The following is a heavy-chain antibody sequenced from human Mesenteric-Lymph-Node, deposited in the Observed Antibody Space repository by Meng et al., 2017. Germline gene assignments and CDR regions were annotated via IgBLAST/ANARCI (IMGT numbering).Heavy chain of an antibody. CDR3: ARERVLRFWHGGSAQKFDP. V-gene: IGHV4-4*02. CDR2: IYHSGST. D-gene: IGHD3-16*01. Sequence: QVQVHESGPGLEKPSATLSLTCAVSGGSISSSNWWSWVRQPPGKGLEWIGEIYHSGSTNYNPSLKSRVTISVDKSKNQFSLKLSSVTAADTAVYYCARERVLRFWHGGSAQKFDPWGQGTLVTVSS. CDR1: GGSISSSNW. J-gene: IGHJ5*02.